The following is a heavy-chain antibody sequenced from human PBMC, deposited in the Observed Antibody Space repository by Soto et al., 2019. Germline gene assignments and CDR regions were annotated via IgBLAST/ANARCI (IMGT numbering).Heavy chain of an antibody. D-gene: IGHD1-1*01. CDR1: GGSISSYY. CDR2: IYTSGTT. V-gene: IGHV4-4*07. Sequence: NPSETLSLTCSVSGGSISSYYWTWIRQPAGKGLEWIGRIYTSGTTNYNPSLESRVTMSVDTSKNQFSLRLSSVTAADTAVYYCARGRGSTGTTYYFDYWGQGTLVTVSS. CDR3: ARGRGSTGTTYYFDY. J-gene: IGHJ4*02.